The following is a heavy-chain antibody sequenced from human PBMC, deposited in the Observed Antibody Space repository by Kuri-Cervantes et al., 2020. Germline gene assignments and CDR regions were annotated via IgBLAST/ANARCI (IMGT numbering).Heavy chain of an antibody. J-gene: IGHJ4*02. CDR3: AILGAGY. V-gene: IGHV1-46*01. CDR2: INPSGGST. Sequence: ASVKVSCKASGYTFTSYYMHWVRQAPGQGLEWMGIINPSGGSTSYAQKFQGRVTMTTDTSTSTAYMELRSLRSDDTAVYYCAILGAGYWGQGTLVTVSS. CDR1: GYTFTSYY. D-gene: IGHD4-17*01.